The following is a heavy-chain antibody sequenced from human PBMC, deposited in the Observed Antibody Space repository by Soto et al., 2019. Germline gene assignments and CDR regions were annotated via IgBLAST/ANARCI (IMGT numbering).Heavy chain of an antibody. Sequence: ASVKVSCKASGYTFTSYDINWVRQATGQGFEWMGWMNPNSGNTGYAQKFQGRVTMTRDTSITTAYMELSSLRSEDTAVYYCARAPTYYYDSSGYLDYWGQGTLVTVSS. J-gene: IGHJ4*02. CDR3: ARAPTYYYDSSGYLDY. D-gene: IGHD3-22*01. CDR2: MNPNSGNT. V-gene: IGHV1-8*01. CDR1: GYTFTSYD.